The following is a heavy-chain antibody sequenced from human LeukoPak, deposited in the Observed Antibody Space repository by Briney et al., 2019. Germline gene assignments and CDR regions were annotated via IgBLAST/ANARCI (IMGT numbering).Heavy chain of an antibody. Sequence: GGSLRLSCAASGFTFSRFWMNWVRQAPGRGLEWVANIDQSGGRNNYVDSVKGRFTISRDNAKNSLFLGMSSLRADDTAVYFCARDVEGGTFDIWGQGTTATVSS. CDR2: IDQSGGRN. D-gene: IGHD3-16*01. J-gene: IGHJ3*02. V-gene: IGHV3-7*05. CDR3: ARDVEGGTFDI. CDR1: GFTFSRFW.